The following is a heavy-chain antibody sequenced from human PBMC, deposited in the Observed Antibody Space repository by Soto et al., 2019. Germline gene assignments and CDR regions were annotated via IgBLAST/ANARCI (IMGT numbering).Heavy chain of an antibody. CDR1: GYSFTSQW. V-gene: IGHV5-51*01. CDR3: GSLPVGAYFEYFQH. J-gene: IGHJ1*01. D-gene: IGHD1-26*01. Sequence: GESLKISCKASGYSFTSQWIGWVRQMPGKGLEWVGIIFPGDSDTRISPSFQGQVTMSADKSMNTAYLQWTSLKASDTAMYYCGSLPVGAYFEYFQHWGQGTVVTVSS. CDR2: IFPGDSDT.